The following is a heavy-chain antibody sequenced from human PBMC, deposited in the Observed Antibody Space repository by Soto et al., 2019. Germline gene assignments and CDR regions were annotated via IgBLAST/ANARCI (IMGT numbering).Heavy chain of an antibody. J-gene: IGHJ5*02. CDR3: TSTGYSSGWYDWFDP. Sequence: EVQLVESGGGLVQPGGSLKLSCAASGFTFSGSAMHWVRQASGKGLEWVGRIRSKANSYATAYAASVKGRFTISRDDSKNTAYLQMNSLTTEDTAVYYCTSTGYSSGWYDWFDPWGQGTLVTFSS. CDR1: GFTFSGSA. V-gene: IGHV3-73*02. D-gene: IGHD6-19*01. CDR2: IRSKANSYAT.